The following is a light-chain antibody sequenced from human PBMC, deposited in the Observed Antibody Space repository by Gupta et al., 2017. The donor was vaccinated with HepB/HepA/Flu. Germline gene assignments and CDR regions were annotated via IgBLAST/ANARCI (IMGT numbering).Light chain of an antibody. CDR1: SSDVGGYNF. CDR2: EVN. V-gene: IGLV2-8*01. Sequence: QSALTQPPSASGSPGQSVTISCTGTSSDVGGYNFVSWFQQHPGKVPKLMINEVNKRPSGVPDRFSGSKSGNTASLTVSALQTADEADYYCSSYVGSNNVFFGGGTKLTVL. J-gene: IGLJ2*01. CDR3: SSYVGSNNVF.